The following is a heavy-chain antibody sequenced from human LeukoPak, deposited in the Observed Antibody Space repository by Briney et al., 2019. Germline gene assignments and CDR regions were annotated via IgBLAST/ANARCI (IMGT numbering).Heavy chain of an antibody. CDR1: GGSISSYC. CDR2: IYTSGST. CDR3: ARGGVTMIVDDYYGMDV. V-gene: IGHV4-4*07. D-gene: IGHD3-22*01. J-gene: IGHJ6*02. Sequence: PSETLYLTCTVSGGSISSYCWSWIRQPAGKGLEWIGRIYTSGSTNYNPSLKSRVTMSVDTSKNQFSLKLSSVTAADTAVYYCARGGVTMIVDDYYGMDVWGQGTTVTVSS.